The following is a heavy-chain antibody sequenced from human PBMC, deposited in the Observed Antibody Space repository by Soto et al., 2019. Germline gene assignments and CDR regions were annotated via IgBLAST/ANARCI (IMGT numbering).Heavy chain of an antibody. Sequence: LSLTCAVSGYSISSGYYWDWIRQPPGKGLEWIGSISHSGSTYYNPSLKSRVTISVDTSKNKFSLKLNSVTAADTAVYFCARDDYDVLTGFGMDVWGQGTTVTVSS. V-gene: IGHV4-38-2*02. J-gene: IGHJ6*02. CDR1: GYSISSGYY. D-gene: IGHD3-9*01. CDR3: ARDDYDVLTGFGMDV. CDR2: ISHSGST.